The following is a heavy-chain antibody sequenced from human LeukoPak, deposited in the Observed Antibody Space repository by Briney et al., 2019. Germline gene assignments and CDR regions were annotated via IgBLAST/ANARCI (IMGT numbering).Heavy chain of an antibody. D-gene: IGHD5-18*01. CDR2: ISYVGSNK. CDR3: ARDLPRGYSYGSLDY. Sequence: GGSLRLSCAASGFTFSSYAMHWVRQAPGKGMEWVAVISYVGSNKYYADSVKGRFTISRDNSKNTLYLQMNSLRAEDTAVYYCARDLPRGYSYGSLDYWGQGTLVTVSS. J-gene: IGHJ4*02. CDR1: GFTFSSYA. V-gene: IGHV3-30-3*01.